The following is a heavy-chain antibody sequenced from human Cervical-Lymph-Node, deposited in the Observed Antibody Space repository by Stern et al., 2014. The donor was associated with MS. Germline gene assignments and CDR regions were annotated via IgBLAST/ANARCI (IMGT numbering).Heavy chain of an antibody. Sequence: EVQLVQSGAEVKKPGESLKISCPVSGYNFPVYWIGWVRQTPGKGLEWVGIIYPPDSETRYNPSFQGQVSMSVDKSVSTAYLQWSSLQTSDTALYFCARHTGDYAFDYWGQGTLVIVSS. D-gene: IGHD4-17*01. CDR2: IYPPDSET. J-gene: IGHJ4*02. CDR1: GYNFPVYW. V-gene: IGHV5-51*01. CDR3: ARHTGDYAFDY.